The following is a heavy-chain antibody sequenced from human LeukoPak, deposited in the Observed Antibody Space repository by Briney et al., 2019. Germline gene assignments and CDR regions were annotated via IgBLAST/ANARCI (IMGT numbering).Heavy chain of an antibody. CDR3: AVDTAMISAYD. CDR2: INPSGGST. V-gene: IGHV1-46*01. Sequence: ASVKVSCKASGYTFTSYYMHWVRQAPGRGLEWMGIINPSGGSTSYAQKFQGRVTMTRDTSTSTVYMELSSLRSEDTAVYYCAVDTAMISAYDWGQGTLVTVSS. D-gene: IGHD5-18*01. CDR1: GYTFTSYY. J-gene: IGHJ4*02.